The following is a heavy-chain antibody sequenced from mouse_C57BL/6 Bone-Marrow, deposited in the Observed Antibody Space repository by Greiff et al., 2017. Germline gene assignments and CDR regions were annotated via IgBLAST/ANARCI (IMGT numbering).Heavy chain of an antibody. CDR1: GYAFSSSW. CDR3: ARSTVELRGDY. D-gene: IGHD1-1*01. V-gene: IGHV1-82*01. Sequence: QVQLQQSGPELVKPGASVKISCKASGYAFSSSWMNWVKQRPGQGLEWIGRIYPGDGDTNYNGKFKGKATLTADKSSSTAYMQLSSLTSEDSAVYFCARSTVELRGDYWGKGTTLTVSS. J-gene: IGHJ2*01. CDR2: IYPGDGDT.